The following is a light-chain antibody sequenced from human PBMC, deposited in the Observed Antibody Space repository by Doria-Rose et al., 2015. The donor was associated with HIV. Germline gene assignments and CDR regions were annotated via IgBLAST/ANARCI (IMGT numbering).Light chain of an antibody. V-gene: IGKV3-20*01. Sequence: TQSPGTLSLSPGERATLSCRASQSFSSTYLAWYQQKPGQAPSLLIYDGSTRATGIPDRLSASGPGTDSTLTINRLEPEDFALYYCHQYGTSWTFGQGTKVEI. J-gene: IGKJ1*01. CDR1: QSFSSTY. CDR2: DGS. CDR3: HQYGTSWT.